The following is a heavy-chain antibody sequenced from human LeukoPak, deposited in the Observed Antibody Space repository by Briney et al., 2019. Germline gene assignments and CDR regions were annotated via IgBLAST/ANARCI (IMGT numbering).Heavy chain of an antibody. CDR1: GYTFTGYY. V-gene: IGHV1-2*02. J-gene: IGHJ4*02. CDR2: INPNSGDT. D-gene: IGHD5-18*01. CDR3: ATDIGLRGYSYGRTPLSGY. Sequence: SVQLSCKASGYTFTGYYMHWVRLAPGQGLEWMGWINPNSGDTNYAEKFQGRVTMTRDRSISTAYMDLRRLRSDDTAVYYCATDIGLRGYSYGRTPLSGYWGQGTLVSVSS.